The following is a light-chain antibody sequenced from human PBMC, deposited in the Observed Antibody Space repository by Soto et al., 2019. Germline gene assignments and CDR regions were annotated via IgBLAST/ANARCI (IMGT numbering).Light chain of an antibody. CDR3: QQRSNWPPLYT. Sequence: EIVLTQSPATLSLSPWERATLSCRASQSVSSYLAWYQQKPGQAPRLLIYDASNRATGIPGRFSGSGSGTDFTLTISSLEPEDSAIYYCQQRSNWPPLYTFGQGTKLEIK. CDR2: DAS. V-gene: IGKV3-11*01. J-gene: IGKJ2*01. CDR1: QSVSSY.